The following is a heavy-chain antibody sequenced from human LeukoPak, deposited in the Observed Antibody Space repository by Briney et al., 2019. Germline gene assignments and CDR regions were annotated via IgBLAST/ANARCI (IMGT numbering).Heavy chain of an antibody. CDR1: GFTFSSYD. D-gene: IGHD1-26*01. CDR2: IGTAGDT. CDR3: ARDLTLSYSGSYQRAYYYYGMDV. Sequence: GGSLRLSCAASGFTFSSYDMHWVRQATGKGLEWVSAIGTAGDTYYPGSVKGRFTISRENAKNSLYLQMNSLRAGDTAVYYCARDLTLSYSGSYQRAYYYYGMDVWGQGTTVTVSS. V-gene: IGHV3-13*01. J-gene: IGHJ6*02.